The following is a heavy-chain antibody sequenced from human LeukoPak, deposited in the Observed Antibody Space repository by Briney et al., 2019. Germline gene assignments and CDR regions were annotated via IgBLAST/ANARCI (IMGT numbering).Heavy chain of an antibody. D-gene: IGHD1-14*01. J-gene: IGHJ4*02. V-gene: IGHV1-2*04. CDR2: INPNSGGT. CDR3: ARGPGSFGTRDY. Sequence: GATVKVSCKASGYTFIGYYMHWVRQAPGQGLEWMGWINPNSGGTNYAQKFQGWVTMTRDTSISTAYMELSRLRSDDTAVYYCARGPGSFGTRDYWGQGTLVTVSS. CDR1: GYTFIGYY.